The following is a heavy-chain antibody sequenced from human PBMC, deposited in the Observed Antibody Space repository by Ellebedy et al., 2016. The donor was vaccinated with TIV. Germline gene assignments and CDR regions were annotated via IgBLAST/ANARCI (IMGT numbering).Heavy chain of an antibody. J-gene: IGHJ6*02. D-gene: IGHD6-19*01. CDR3: ARQQPQYSSGDYYGMDV. Sequence: ASVKVSCXASGYTFTGYYMHWVRQAPGQGLEWMGWINPNSGGTNYAQKFQGWVTMTRDTSISTAYMELSRLRSDDTAVYYCARQQPQYSSGDYYGMDVWGQGTTVTVSS. CDR2: INPNSGGT. CDR1: GYTFTGYY. V-gene: IGHV1-2*04.